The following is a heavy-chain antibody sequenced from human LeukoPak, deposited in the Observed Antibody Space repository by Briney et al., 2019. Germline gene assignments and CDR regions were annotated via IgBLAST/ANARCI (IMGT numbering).Heavy chain of an antibody. Sequence: ASVKVSCKACGGTFSSYAISWVRQAPGQGLEWMGGIIPIFGTANYAQKFQGRVTITTDESTSTAYMELSSLRSEDTAVYYCASYYDSSGYYYYESWGQGTLVTVSS. CDR3: ASYYDSSGYYYYES. V-gene: IGHV1-69*05. CDR2: IIPIFGTA. D-gene: IGHD3-22*01. J-gene: IGHJ4*02. CDR1: GGTFSSYA.